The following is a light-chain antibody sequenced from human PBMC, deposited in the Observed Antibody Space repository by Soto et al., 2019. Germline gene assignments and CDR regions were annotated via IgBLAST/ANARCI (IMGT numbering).Light chain of an antibody. CDR2: EVS. V-gene: IGLV2-14*01. CDR1: SSDVGGYNY. J-gene: IGLJ1*01. CDR3: SSCTSTSTCL. Sequence: QSALAQPASVSGSPGQSSTISCTGTSSDVGGYNYVSWYQQHPGKAPKLIIYEVSNRPSGVSNRFSGSKSGNTASLTISGLQPEDETDYYCSSCTSTSTCLFGTGTKVTVL.